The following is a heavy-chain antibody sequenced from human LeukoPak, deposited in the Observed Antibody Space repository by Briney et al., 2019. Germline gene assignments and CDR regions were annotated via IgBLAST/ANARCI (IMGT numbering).Heavy chain of an antibody. J-gene: IGHJ5*02. V-gene: IGHV3-30-3*01. Sequence: GRSLRLSCAASGFTFSSYAMHWVRQAPGKGLEWVAVISYDGSNKYYADSVKGRFTISRDNSKNTLYLQMNSLRAEDTAVYYCARGISGLADHWGQGTLVTVSS. D-gene: IGHD1-14*01. CDR2: ISYDGSNK. CDR3: ARGISGLADH. CDR1: GFTFSSYA.